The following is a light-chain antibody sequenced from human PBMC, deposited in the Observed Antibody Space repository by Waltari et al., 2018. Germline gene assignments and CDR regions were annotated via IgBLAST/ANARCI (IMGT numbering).Light chain of an antibody. Sequence: EIVMTQSPATLSVSPGERATLSCRASQSVSSNLAWYQQKPGQSPRLLIYGASTRATGIAARFSGSGSGTEFTLTISSLQSEDFALYYCQQYNDWPRT. CDR2: GAS. J-gene: IGKJ1*01. CDR3: QQYNDWPRT. CDR1: QSVSSN. V-gene: IGKV3-15*01.